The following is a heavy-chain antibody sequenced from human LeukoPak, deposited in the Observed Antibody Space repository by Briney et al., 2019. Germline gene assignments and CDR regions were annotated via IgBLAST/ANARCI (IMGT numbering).Heavy chain of an antibody. D-gene: IGHD6-13*01. CDR1: GYTFTSYD. Sequence: ASVKVSCKASGYTFTSYDINWARQATGQGLEWMGWMNPNSGNTGYAQKFQGRVTMTRNTSISTAYMELSSLRPEDTAVYYCARGAYSSSFYYYYMDVWGKGTTVTVSS. CDR3: ARGAYSSSFYYYYMDV. CDR2: MNPNSGNT. J-gene: IGHJ6*03. V-gene: IGHV1-8*01.